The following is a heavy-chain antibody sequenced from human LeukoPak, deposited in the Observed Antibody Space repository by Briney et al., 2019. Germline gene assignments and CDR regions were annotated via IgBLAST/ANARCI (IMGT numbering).Heavy chain of an antibody. Sequence: SETLSLTCAVYGGSFSGYYWSWIRQPPGKGLEWIGEINHSGSTNYNPSLKSRVTISVDTSKNQFSLKLSSVTAADTAVYYCARAGRAAAGFGIDYWGQGTLVTVSS. CDR3: ARAGRAAAGFGIDY. CDR1: GGSFSGYY. D-gene: IGHD6-13*01. V-gene: IGHV4-34*01. J-gene: IGHJ4*02. CDR2: INHSGST.